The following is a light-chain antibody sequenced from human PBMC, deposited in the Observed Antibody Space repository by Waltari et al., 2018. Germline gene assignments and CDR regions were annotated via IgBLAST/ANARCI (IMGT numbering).Light chain of an antibody. CDR2: SGS. V-gene: IGKV2-28*01. CDR3: MQGLQTPVT. J-gene: IGKJ3*01. Sequence: EIVMTQSLVSLSVTPGEPASSSCSSSQSLLHINGNNFLDWYLQNPGQSPQLLIYSGSNRASGVTDRFSGSGSGTDFTLKISRVEAEDVGVYYCMQGLQTPVTFGPGTKVDIK. CDR1: QSLLHINGNNF.